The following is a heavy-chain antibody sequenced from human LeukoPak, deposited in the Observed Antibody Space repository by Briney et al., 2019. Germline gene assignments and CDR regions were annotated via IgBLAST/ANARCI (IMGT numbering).Heavy chain of an antibody. D-gene: IGHD1-1*01. V-gene: IGHV3-30-3*01. J-gene: IGHJ4*02. Sequence: GGSLRLSCAASGFTFSSYAMHWVRQAPGKGLEWVAVISYDGSNKYYADSVKGRFTISRDNSKNTLYLQMNSLRAEDTAVYYCARSSWMGKSVGGPDCWGQGTLVTVSS. CDR1: GFTFSSYA. CDR3: ARSSWMGKSVGGPDC. CDR2: ISYDGSNK.